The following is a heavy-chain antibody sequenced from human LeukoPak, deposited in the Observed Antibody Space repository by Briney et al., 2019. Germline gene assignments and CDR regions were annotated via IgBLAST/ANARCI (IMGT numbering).Heavy chain of an antibody. CDR2: IYYSGST. CDR1: GGSISSYY. V-gene: IGHV4-59*08. D-gene: IGHD3-22*01. Sequence: SETLSLTCTVSGGSISSYYWSWIRQPPGKGLEWIGYIYYSGSTNYNPSLKSRVTISVDTSKNQFSLKLSSVTAADTAVYYCARSTYYYDSSGYSDPLNWFDPWGQGTLVTVSS. CDR3: ARSTYYYDSSGYSDPLNWFDP. J-gene: IGHJ5*02.